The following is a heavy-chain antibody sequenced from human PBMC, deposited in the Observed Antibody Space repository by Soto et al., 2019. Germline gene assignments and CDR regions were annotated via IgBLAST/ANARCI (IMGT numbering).Heavy chain of an antibody. D-gene: IGHD6-13*01. CDR1: GFTFSNYA. J-gene: IGHJ4*02. CDR3: AKRPLTAAGFDY. CDR2: ITRSGGGT. Sequence: EVQLLESGGGLVQPGGSLRLSCAASGFTFSNYAMTWGRQAPGKGLEWVSVITRSGGGTYFVDSVKGRFTISRDNSKNTVYLQMNSLRAEDTAVYYCAKRPLTAAGFDYWGQGTLVTVSS. V-gene: IGHV3-23*01.